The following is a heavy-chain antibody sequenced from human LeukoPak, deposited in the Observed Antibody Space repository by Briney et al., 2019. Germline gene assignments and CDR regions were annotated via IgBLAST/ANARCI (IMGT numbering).Heavy chain of an antibody. CDR3: ASRLIAARTANWFDP. V-gene: IGHV1-69*05. Sequence: ASVKVSCKASGGTFSSYAISWVRQAPGQGLEWMGGIIPIFGTANYAQKFQGRVTITTDESTSTAYMELSSLRSEDTAVYYCASRLIAARTANWFDPWGQGTLVTVSS. CDR2: IIPIFGTA. CDR1: GGTFSSYA. D-gene: IGHD6-6*01. J-gene: IGHJ5*02.